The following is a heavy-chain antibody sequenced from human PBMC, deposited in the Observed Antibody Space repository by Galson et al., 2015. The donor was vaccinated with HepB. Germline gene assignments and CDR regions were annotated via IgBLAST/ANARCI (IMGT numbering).Heavy chain of an antibody. CDR1: GFTFSSYS. CDR2: ISSSSSYI. CDR3: ARSIVVVPAADPYYYMDV. V-gene: IGHV3-21*01. D-gene: IGHD2-2*01. J-gene: IGHJ6*03. Sequence: SLRLSCAASGFTFSSYSMNWVRQAPGKGLEWVSSISSSSSYIYYADSVKGRFTISRDNAKNSLYLQMNSLRAEDTAVYYCARSIVVVPAADPYYYMDVWGKGTTVTVSS.